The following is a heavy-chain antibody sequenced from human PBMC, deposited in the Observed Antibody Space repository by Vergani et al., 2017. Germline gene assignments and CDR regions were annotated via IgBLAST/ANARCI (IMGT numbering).Heavy chain of an antibody. CDR2: ISSSSSYT. Sequence: QVQLVESGGGLVKPGGSLRLSCAASGFTFSDYYMSWIRQAPGKGLEWVSYISSSSSYTNYADSVKGRFTISRDNAKNSLYLQMNSLRAEDTAVYYCARGGVTIFGVVPDYYYYMDVWGKGTTVTVSS. CDR3: ARGGVTIFGVVPDYYYYMDV. J-gene: IGHJ6*03. CDR1: GFTFSDYY. V-gene: IGHV3-11*06. D-gene: IGHD3-3*01.